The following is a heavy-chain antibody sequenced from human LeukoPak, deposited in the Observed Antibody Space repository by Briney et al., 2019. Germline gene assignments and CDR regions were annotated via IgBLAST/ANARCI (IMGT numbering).Heavy chain of an antibody. J-gene: IGHJ4*02. D-gene: IGHD3-10*01. CDR1: GFTFSSYG. CDR3: ARSMVRGASFDY. V-gene: IGHV3-23*01. Sequence: GGSLRLSCAASGFTFSSYGMSWVRQAPGKGLEWVSAISGSGGSTYYADSVKGRFTIPRDNSKNTLYLQMNSLRAEDTAVYYCARSMVRGASFDYWGQGTLVTVSS. CDR2: ISGSGGST.